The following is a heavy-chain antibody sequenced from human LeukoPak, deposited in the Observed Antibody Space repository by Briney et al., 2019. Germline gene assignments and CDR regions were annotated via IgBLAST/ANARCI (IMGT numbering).Heavy chain of an antibody. CDR1: GGSLTSHF. J-gene: IGHJ4*02. CDR3: ARIYDSSDYSTYYFDY. CDR2: ISYSGST. V-gene: IGHV4-59*08. Sequence: PSENLSLTCTVSGGSLTSHFWSWIRQPPGKGLEWIGYISYSGSTNYNSSLKSRVSISVDTSKNQFSLKVSSVTAADTAVYYCARIYDSSDYSTYYFDYWGQGTLVTVSS. D-gene: IGHD3-22*01.